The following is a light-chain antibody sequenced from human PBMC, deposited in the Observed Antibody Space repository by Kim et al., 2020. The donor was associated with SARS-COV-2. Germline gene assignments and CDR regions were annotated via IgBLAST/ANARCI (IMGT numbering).Light chain of an antibody. CDR3: QSYDDNIWV. Sequence: KTVMIGCTRSSGSIVSDFVQWFQQRPGSSPTTVIDEDHKRPSGVPDRFSGSVDSSSNSASLTISGLRADDEADYYCQSYDDNIWVFGGGTQLTVL. CDR2: EDH. J-gene: IGLJ3*02. V-gene: IGLV6-57*01. CDR1: SGSIVSDF.